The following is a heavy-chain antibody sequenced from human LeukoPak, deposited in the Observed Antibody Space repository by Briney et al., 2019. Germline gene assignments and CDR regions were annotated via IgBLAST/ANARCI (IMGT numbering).Heavy chain of an antibody. V-gene: IGHV1-69*01. Sequence: SVTVSCKASVGIFSSYASSWVRQAPGQGLEWMGGIIPIFGTANYAQKFQGRVTITADESTSTAYMELSSLRSEDTAVYYCARAVVVVPGNYYYYGMDVWGQGTTVTVSS. CDR2: IIPIFGTA. CDR1: VGIFSSYA. D-gene: IGHD2-2*01. J-gene: IGHJ6*02. CDR3: ARAVVVVPGNYYYYGMDV.